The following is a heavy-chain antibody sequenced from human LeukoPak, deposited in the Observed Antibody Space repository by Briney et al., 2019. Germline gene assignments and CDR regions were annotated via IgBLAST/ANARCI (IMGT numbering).Heavy chain of an antibody. J-gene: IGHJ2*01. CDR1: GFTFSSYA. V-gene: IGHV3-64*01. CDR2: ISSNGGST. D-gene: IGHD3-16*01. Sequence: GGSLRLSCAASGFTFSSYAMHWVRQAPGKGLEYVSAISSNGGSTYYANSVKGRFTISRDNSKNTLYLQMGSLRAEDMAVYYCARLRGAGRWYFDLWGRGTLVTVSS. CDR3: ARLRGAGRWYFDL.